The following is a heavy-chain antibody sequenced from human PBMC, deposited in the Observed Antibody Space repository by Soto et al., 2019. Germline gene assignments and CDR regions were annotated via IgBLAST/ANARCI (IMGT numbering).Heavy chain of an antibody. Sequence: QVQLVQSGAEVKKPGSSVKVSCKASGGTFSSYAISWVRQAPGQGLEWMGGIIPILGTANYAQKFQGRVTITADKSTSTAYMELSSLRSEDTAVYYCARGGLYDILTGYFWFDPWGQGTLVTVSS. D-gene: IGHD3-9*01. CDR1: GGTFSSYA. CDR3: ARGGLYDILTGYFWFDP. J-gene: IGHJ5*02. CDR2: IIPILGTA. V-gene: IGHV1-69*06.